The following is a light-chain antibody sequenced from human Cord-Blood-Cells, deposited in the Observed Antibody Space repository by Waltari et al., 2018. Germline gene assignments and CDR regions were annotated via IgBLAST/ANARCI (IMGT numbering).Light chain of an antibody. V-gene: IGLV2-23*01. Sequence: QSALTQPAAVSGSPGQSCNIFCTGTSSDVGSYNLVSWYQQHPGKAPKLMIYEGSKRPSGVSNRFAGSKSGNTTCLTISGLQAEDEGDYYCCSYAGSSTWLFGGGTQLTVL. CDR2: EGS. CDR3: CSYAGSSTWL. CDR1: SSDVGSYNL. J-gene: IGLJ3*02.